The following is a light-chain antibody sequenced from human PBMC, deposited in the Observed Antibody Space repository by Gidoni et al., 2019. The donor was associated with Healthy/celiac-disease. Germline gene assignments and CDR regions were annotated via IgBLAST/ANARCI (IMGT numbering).Light chain of an antibody. J-gene: IGKJ1*01. CDR3: QQSYSTEET. CDR1: QSISSY. V-gene: IGKV1-39*01. CDR2: AAS. Sequence: DIQMTQSPSSLSASVGDRDTITCRASQSISSYLNWYQQKPGKAPKLLIYAASSLQSGVPSRFSGSGSGTDFTLTISSLQPEDFATYYCQQSYSTEETFGQGTKVEIK.